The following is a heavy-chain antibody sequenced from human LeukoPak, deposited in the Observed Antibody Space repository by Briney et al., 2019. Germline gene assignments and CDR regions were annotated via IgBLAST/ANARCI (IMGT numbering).Heavy chain of an antibody. CDR3: ARHRCSSTTCSFDS. CDR2: ISWEGDTT. J-gene: IGHJ4*02. D-gene: IGHD2-2*01. V-gene: IGHV3-20*01. Sequence: SGGSLRLSCAASGFTFNNYAMTWVRQTPGKGPEWVSLISWEGDTTAYAESVRGRFTISRDNAKNSLYLHMNSLRPEDTAFYHCARHRCSSTTCSFDSWGQGSPVTVSS. CDR1: GFTFNNYA.